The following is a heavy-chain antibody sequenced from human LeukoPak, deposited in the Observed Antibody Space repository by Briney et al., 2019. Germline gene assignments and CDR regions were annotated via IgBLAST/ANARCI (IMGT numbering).Heavy chain of an antibody. CDR2: IYYSGST. V-gene: IGHV4-30-4*07. CDR3: ARDSSGYSL. D-gene: IGHD3-22*01. J-gene: IGHJ4*02. Sequence: SETLSLTCAVSGGSISSGGYSWSWIRQPPGKGLEWIGYIYYSGSTYYNPSLKSRVTISVDTSKNQFSLKLSSVTAADTAVYYCARDSSGYSLWGQGTLVTVSS. CDR1: GGSISSGGYS.